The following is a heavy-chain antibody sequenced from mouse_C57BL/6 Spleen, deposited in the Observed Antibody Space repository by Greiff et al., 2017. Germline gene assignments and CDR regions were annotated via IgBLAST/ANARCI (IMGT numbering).Heavy chain of an antibody. J-gene: IGHJ4*01. CDR1: GYTFTSYW. CDR3: ARRITTVVASDYYAMDY. V-gene: IGHV1-64*01. Sequence: QVQLQQPGAELVKPGASVKLSCKASGYTFTSYWMHWVKQRPGQGLEWIGMIHPNSGSTNYNEKFKSKATLTVDKSSSTAYMQLSSLTSEDSAVYYCARRITTVVASDYYAMDYWGQGTSVTVSS. CDR2: IHPNSGST. D-gene: IGHD1-1*01.